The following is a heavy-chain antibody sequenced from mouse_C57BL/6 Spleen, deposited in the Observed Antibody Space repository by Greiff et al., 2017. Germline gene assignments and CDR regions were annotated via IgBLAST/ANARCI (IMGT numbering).Heavy chain of an antibody. CDR2: INPSNGGT. CDR3: ARGGLTGTWYFDV. D-gene: IGHD4-1*01. CDR1: GYTFTSYW. Sequence: VQLQQPGTELVKPGASVKLSCKASGYTFTSYWMHWVKQRHGQGLEWIGHINPSNGGTNYNEKFKSKATLTVDKSSSTADMQLSSRTSEDSAVDYCARGGLTGTWYFDVWGTGTTVTVSS. J-gene: IGHJ1*03. V-gene: IGHV1-53*01.